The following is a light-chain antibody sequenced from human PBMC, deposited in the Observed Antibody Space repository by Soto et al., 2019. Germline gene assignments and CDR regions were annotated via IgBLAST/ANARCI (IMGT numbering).Light chain of an antibody. V-gene: IGKV1-5*03. Sequence: DIQMTQSPSTLSESVGARFTIISGAVQIFGIGLAWYQQKPGKAPKLLIYKASTLKSGVPSRFSGSGSGTEFTLTISSLQPDDFATYYCQHYNSYSEAFGQGTKVELK. CDR1: QIFGIG. CDR3: QHYNSYSEA. CDR2: KAS. J-gene: IGKJ1*01.